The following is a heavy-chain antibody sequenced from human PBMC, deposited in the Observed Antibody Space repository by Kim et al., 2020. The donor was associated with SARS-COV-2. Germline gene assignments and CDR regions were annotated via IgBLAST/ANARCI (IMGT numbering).Heavy chain of an antibody. Sequence: GGSLRLSCAASGFTFSDYYMSWIRQAPGKGLEWVSYISSSGSTIYYADSVKGRFTISRDNAKNSLYLQMNSLRAEDTAVYYCARQLQFLTSYAPPYYFDYWGQGTLVTVSS. CDR2: ISSSGSTI. CDR1: GFTFSDYY. CDR3: ARQLQFLTSYAPPYYFDY. V-gene: IGHV3-11*04. D-gene: IGHD2-2*01. J-gene: IGHJ4*02.